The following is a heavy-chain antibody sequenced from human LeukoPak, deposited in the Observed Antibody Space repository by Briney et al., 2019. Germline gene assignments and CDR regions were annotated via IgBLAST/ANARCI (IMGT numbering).Heavy chain of an antibody. Sequence: ASVKVSCKVSGYTLTELSMHWVRQAPGKGLEWMGGFDPEDGETIYAQKFQGRVTMTEDTSTDTAYMELSSLRSEDTAVYYCATTRTGDLYYYDSSRLHYYGMDVWGQGTTVTVSS. CDR2: FDPEDGET. J-gene: IGHJ6*02. CDR3: ATTRTGDLYYYDSSRLHYYGMDV. V-gene: IGHV1-24*01. D-gene: IGHD3-22*01. CDR1: GYTLTELS.